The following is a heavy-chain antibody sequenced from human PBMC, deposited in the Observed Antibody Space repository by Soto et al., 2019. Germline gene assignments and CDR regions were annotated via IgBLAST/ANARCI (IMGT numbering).Heavy chain of an antibody. CDR1: GFTFSSYW. CDR3: ARAGYSSSWHAQWRGYYSSGMDA. V-gene: IGHV3-74*01. CDR2: INSDVSST. J-gene: IGHJ6*02. Sequence: GGSLRLSCAASGFTFSSYWMHWVRQAPGKGLVWVSRINSDVSSTSYADSVKGRFTISRDNAKNTLYLQMNSLRAEDTAVYYCARAGYSSSWHAQWRGYYSSGMDAWGHGTTVTVSS. D-gene: IGHD6-13*01.